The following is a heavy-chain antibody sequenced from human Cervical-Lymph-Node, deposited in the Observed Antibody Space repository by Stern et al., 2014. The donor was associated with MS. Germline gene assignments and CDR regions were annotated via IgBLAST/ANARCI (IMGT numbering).Heavy chain of an antibody. Sequence: VQLVESGPGLVKPSETLSLTCSVSGGSIYNYFWSWIRQPPGKGLEWIGYIYHSGSTNYNPSLKSRVTIALDTSKNQFSLELSSVTAADTAVYYCARSGGDWNFFYWGQGTLATVSS. CDR2: IYHSGST. J-gene: IGHJ4*02. V-gene: IGHV4-59*01. D-gene: IGHD2-21*02. CDR1: GGSIYNYF. CDR3: ARSGGDWNFFY.